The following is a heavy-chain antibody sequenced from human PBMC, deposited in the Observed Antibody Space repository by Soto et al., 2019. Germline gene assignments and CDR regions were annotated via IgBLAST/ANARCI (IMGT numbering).Heavy chain of an antibody. J-gene: IGHJ4*02. CDR2: IYYSGST. Sequence: QVQLQESGPGLVKPSQTLSLTCTVSGGSISSGDDYWSWIRQPPGKGLEWIGYIYYSGSTYYNPSLKSRVTISVDTSKNQFSLKLSSVTGADTAVYYCARETLAVAGKIDYWGQGTLVTVSS. CDR3: ARETLAVAGKIDY. V-gene: IGHV4-30-4*01. D-gene: IGHD6-19*01. CDR1: GGSISSGDDY.